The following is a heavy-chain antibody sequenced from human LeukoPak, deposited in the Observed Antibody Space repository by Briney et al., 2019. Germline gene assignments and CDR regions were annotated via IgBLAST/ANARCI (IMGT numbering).Heavy chain of an antibody. Sequence: GGSLRLSCAASGFTFSSYGMHWVRQAPGKGLEWVAFIRYDGSNKYYADSVKGRFTISRDNSKNTLYLQMNSLRAEDTAVYYCAKVGDSSGWYDWFDPWGQGTLVTVSS. J-gene: IGHJ5*02. V-gene: IGHV3-30*02. CDR3: AKVGDSSGWYDWFDP. CDR2: IRYDGSNK. D-gene: IGHD6-19*01. CDR1: GFTFSSYG.